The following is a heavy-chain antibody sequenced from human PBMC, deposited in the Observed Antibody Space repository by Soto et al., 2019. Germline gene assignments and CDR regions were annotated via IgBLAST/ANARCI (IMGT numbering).Heavy chain of an antibody. CDR2: IYYGGSA. Sequence: SDPLSFTCTGSGDSVPSVSDYWRWIRQPPGKGMEWIGYIYYGGSADYNPSLGSRVTISIDTSKNQFSLKLTSVTAADTAVYYCARGVGFGYYYYHMDLWGQGTTVT. CDR3: ARGVGFGYYYYHMDL. V-gene: IGHV4-61*01. J-gene: IGHJ6*02. CDR1: GDSVPSVSDY. D-gene: IGHD2-15*01.